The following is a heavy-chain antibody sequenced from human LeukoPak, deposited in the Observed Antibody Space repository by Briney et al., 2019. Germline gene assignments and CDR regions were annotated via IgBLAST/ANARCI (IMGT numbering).Heavy chain of an antibody. CDR3: ARLGDYYDSSGYFDAFDI. J-gene: IGHJ3*02. D-gene: IGHD3-22*01. Sequence: PSETLSLTCTVSGGSISSSSYHWGWNRQPPGKGLVWIGSIYYGGSTYYNPSLKSRVTISVDTSKKQFSLKLTSVTAADAAVYYCARLGDYYDSSGYFDAFDIWGQGTMVTVFS. CDR1: GGSISSSSYH. V-gene: IGHV4-39*01. CDR2: IYYGGST.